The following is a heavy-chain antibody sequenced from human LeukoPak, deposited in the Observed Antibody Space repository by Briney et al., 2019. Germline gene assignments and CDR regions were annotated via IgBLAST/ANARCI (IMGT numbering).Heavy chain of an antibody. D-gene: IGHD1-14*01. V-gene: IGHV3-15*01. J-gene: IGHJ5*02. CDR1: GLTFGDYG. CDR2: IKSKTDGGTT. CDR3: TTSGTYGDWFDP. Sequence: GGSLRLSCTGSGLTFGDYGMSWFRQAPGKGLEWVGRIKSKTDGGTTDYAAPVKGRFTISRDDSKNTLYLQMNSLKTEDTAVYYCTTSGTYGDWFDPWGQGIRVTVSS.